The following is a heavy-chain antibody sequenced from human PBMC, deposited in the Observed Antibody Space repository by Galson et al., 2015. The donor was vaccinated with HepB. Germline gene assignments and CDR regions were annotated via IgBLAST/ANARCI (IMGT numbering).Heavy chain of an antibody. CDR2: ISPDGSYR. D-gene: IGHD6-13*01. V-gene: IGHV3-30*18. CDR1: GFTFNDYA. Sequence: SLRLSCAASGFTFNDYAMHWVRQAPGKGLEWLAAISPDGSYRPYAGSVKGRFTISRDNSDNTLSLQMNSLRPEDTAIYYCAKDVYSWGAVGTIDYWGRGTLVTVSS. J-gene: IGHJ4*02. CDR3: AKDVYSWGAVGTIDY.